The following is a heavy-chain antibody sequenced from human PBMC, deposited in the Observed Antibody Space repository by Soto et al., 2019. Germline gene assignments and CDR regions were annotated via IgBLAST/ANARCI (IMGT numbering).Heavy chain of an antibody. V-gene: IGHV5-51*01. CDR1: GYIFTSYW. Sequence: GESLKISCNGSGYIFTSYWIGWVRQMPGKGLEWMGIIYPGDSDTRYSPSFQGQVTISADKSISTAYLQWSSLKASDTAMYYCARLRNYDFWSGYFANWFDPWGQGTLVTVSS. D-gene: IGHD3-3*01. CDR3: ARLRNYDFWSGYFANWFDP. J-gene: IGHJ5*02. CDR2: IYPGDSDT.